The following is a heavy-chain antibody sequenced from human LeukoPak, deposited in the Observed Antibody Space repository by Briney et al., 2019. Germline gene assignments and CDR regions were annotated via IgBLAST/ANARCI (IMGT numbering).Heavy chain of an antibody. Sequence: ASVKVSCKASGYTFTSYGISWVRQAPGQGLEWMGWISAYNGNTNYAQKPQGRVTMTTDTSTSTAYMELRSLRSDDTAVYYCARVEWELPGYYYYMDVWGKGTTVTVSS. CDR2: ISAYNGNT. J-gene: IGHJ6*03. V-gene: IGHV1-18*01. CDR1: GYTFTSYG. D-gene: IGHD1-26*01. CDR3: ARVEWELPGYYYYMDV.